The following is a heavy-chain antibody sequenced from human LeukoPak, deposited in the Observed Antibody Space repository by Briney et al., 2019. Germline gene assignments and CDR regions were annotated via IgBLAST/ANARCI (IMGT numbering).Heavy chain of an antibody. V-gene: IGHV3-30*14. CDR2: ISYDGSNK. Sequence: GGSLRLSCAASGFTFSSFAMHWARQAPGKGLEWVAVISYDGSNKYYADSVKGRFTISRDNSKNTLYLQMNSLRAEDTAVYYCARDLSLGYGGNLRYYYGMDVWGQGTTVTVSS. D-gene: IGHD4-23*01. CDR1: GFTFSSFA. CDR3: ARDLSLGYGGNLRYYYGMDV. J-gene: IGHJ6*02.